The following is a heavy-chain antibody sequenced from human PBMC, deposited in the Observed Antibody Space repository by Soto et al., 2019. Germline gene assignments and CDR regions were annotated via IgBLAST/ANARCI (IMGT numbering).Heavy chain of an antibody. CDR3: ARSYGSGSCSH. Sequence: SVKVSCKASGGTFSSYTISWVRQAPGQGLEWMGRIIPILGIANYAQKFQGRVTITADKSTSTAYMELSSLRSEDTAVYYCARSYGSGSCSHWGQGTLVTVSS. J-gene: IGHJ4*02. CDR2: IIPILGIA. CDR1: GGTFSSYT. D-gene: IGHD3-10*01. V-gene: IGHV1-69*02.